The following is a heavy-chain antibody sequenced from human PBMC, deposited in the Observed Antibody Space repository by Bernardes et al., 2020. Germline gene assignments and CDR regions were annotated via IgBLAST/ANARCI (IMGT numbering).Heavy chain of an antibody. J-gene: IGHJ4*02. V-gene: IGHV3-23*01. CDR2: INGDGGNI. D-gene: IGHD3-9*01. Sequence: GGSLRLSCAASGFTFSDYGMSWVRQAPGKGLEWVSGINGDGGNIYYAASVKGRFTISRDNSKNTLYLQMTSLRVEDTAVYYCAKNGGSANWLLDLQYWGQGTLLTVSS. CDR3: AKNGGSANWLLDLQY. CDR1: GFTFSDYG.